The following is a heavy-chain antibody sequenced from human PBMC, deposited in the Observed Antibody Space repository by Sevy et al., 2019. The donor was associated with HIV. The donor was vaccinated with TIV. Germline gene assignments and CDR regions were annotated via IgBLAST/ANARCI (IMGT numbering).Heavy chain of an antibody. CDR2: IRYDGSNK. Sequence: GGSLRLSCAASGFTFSSYGMHWVRQAPGKGLEWVAFIRYDGSNKYYVDSVKGRFTISRDNSKNTLYLQMNSLRAEDTAVYYCAKDRREMATRGYMDVWGKGTTVTVSS. D-gene: IGHD5-12*01. CDR3: AKDRREMATRGYMDV. V-gene: IGHV3-30*02. J-gene: IGHJ6*03. CDR1: GFTFSSYG.